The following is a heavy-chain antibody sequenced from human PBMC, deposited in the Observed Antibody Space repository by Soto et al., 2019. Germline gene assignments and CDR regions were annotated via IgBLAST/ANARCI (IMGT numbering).Heavy chain of an antibody. CDR3: ARDPSGYNWFDP. V-gene: IGHV4-4*07. Sequence: QVQLQESGPGLVKPSETLSLTCTVSGASISSYYWSWIRQPAGKGLEWIGRVSTTGSTNYNASLKSRVTMSVDMSKNQFSLKLSSVTAADTAVYYCARDPSGYNWFDPWGQGTLVTVSS. CDR1: GASISSYY. J-gene: IGHJ5*02. D-gene: IGHD6-25*01. CDR2: VSTTGST.